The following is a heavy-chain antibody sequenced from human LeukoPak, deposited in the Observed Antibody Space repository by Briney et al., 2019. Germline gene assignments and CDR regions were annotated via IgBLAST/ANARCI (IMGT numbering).Heavy chain of an antibody. V-gene: IGHV1-2*02. D-gene: IGHD4-17*01. J-gene: IGHJ4*02. CDR1: GYTFTGYY. CDR3: ARDWEVAVTTGDY. Sequence: ASVKVSCKASGYTFTGYYMRWVRQTPGQGLEWMGWINPNSGGTNYAQKFQGRVTMTRDTSISTAYMELSRLRSDDTAVYYCARDWEVAVTTGDYWGQGTLVTVSS. CDR2: INPNSGGT.